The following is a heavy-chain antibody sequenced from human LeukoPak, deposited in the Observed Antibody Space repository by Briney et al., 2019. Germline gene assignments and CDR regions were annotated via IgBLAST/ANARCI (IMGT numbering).Heavy chain of an antibody. V-gene: IGHV4-39*01. J-gene: IGHJ4*02. D-gene: IGHD5-18*01. CDR2: IYYSGST. Sequence: SETLSLTCTVSGGSISSSSYYWGWIRQPPGKGLEWIGSIYYSGSTYYNPSLKSRVTISVDTSKNQFPLKLSSVTAADTAVYYCARQGYSYSLAYYFDYWGQGTLVTVSS. CDR1: GGSISSSSYY. CDR3: ARQGYSYSLAYYFDY.